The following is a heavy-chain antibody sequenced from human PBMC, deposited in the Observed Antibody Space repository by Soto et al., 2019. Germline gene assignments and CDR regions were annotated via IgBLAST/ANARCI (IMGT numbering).Heavy chain of an antibody. J-gene: IGHJ4*02. D-gene: IGHD3-10*01. V-gene: IGHV4-59*08. Sequence: VQLQESRPGLVKPSETLSLTCTVSNGSISSYYWSWIRQPPGKGLEWIGSIYYSGSTNYNPSLKSRVTMSVDTSRNQFSLKLSSVTAADTAVYYCARSWGGYFDFWGQGTLVSVSS. CDR2: IYYSGST. CDR3: ARSWGGYFDF. CDR1: NGSISSYY.